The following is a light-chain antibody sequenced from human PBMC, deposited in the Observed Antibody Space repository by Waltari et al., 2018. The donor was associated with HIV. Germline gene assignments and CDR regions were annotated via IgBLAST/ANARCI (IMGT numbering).Light chain of an antibody. CDR1: TSDIGASNL. CDR3: SSYTTSSTWV. V-gene: IGLV2-18*02. Sequence: QSALTHPPSVSGSLGPPVTISCPGTTSDIGASNLVSWYQQSPGTAPKLRIYEVTHRPSGVPVRFSGSKSGNTASLTISGLQADDEADYYCSSYTTSSTWVFGGGTKLTVL. CDR2: EVT. J-gene: IGLJ3*02.